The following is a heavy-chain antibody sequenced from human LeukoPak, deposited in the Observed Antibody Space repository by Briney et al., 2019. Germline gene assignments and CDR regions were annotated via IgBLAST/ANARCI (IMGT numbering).Heavy chain of an antibody. CDR3: AREVNDAFDI. Sequence: GGSLRLSCAASGFTFSSYAMHWVRQAPGKGLEYVSVISSNGGSTYYANSVKGRFTISRDNSKNTVYLQMGSLRAEDMAVYYCAREVNDAFDIWGQGTMVTVSS. CDR1: GFTFSSYA. V-gene: IGHV3-64*01. CDR2: ISSNGGST. J-gene: IGHJ3*02.